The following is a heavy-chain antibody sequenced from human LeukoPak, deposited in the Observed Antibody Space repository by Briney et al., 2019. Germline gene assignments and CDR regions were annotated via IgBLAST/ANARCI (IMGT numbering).Heavy chain of an antibody. V-gene: IGHV4-4*07. D-gene: IGHD3-3*01. J-gene: IGHJ4*02. Sequence: SETLSLTCTVSGGSISSYYWSWIRQPAGKGLEWIGRIYTSGSTNYNPSLKSRVTMSLDTSKNQFSLKLSSVTAADTAVYYCARGDFWSGYHDYWGQGTLVTVSS. CDR2: IYTSGST. CDR3: ARGDFWSGYHDY. CDR1: GGSISSYY.